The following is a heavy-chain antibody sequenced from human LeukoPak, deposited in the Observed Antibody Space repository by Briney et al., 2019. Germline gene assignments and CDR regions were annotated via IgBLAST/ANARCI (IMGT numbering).Heavy chain of an antibody. CDR2: IRYNGNNQ. D-gene: IGHD2-21*02. Sequence: GGSLRLSCAASGFTFNNYGMHWVRQAPGKGLEWVAFIRYNGNNQYYADSVKGRFTTSRDNSKNTLYLQMNSLRAEDTAVYYCAKDIVVVTAGSNAFDIWGQGTMVTVSS. CDR1: GFTFNNYG. CDR3: AKDIVVVTAGSNAFDI. V-gene: IGHV3-30*02. J-gene: IGHJ3*02.